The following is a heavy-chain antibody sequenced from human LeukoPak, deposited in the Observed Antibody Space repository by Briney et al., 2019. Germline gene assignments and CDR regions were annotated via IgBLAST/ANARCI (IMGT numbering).Heavy chain of an antibody. CDR1: GFTFSSYA. CDR2: ISGSGGST. Sequence: PGGSLRLSCAASGFTFSSYAMSWVRQAPGKGLEWVSTISGSGGSTYYADSVKGRFTISRDNSKNTLYLQMNSLRAEDTAVYCCAKDPYYYDSSGYFRYWGQGTLVTVSS. D-gene: IGHD3-22*01. CDR3: AKDPYYYDSSGYFRY. V-gene: IGHV3-23*01. J-gene: IGHJ4*02.